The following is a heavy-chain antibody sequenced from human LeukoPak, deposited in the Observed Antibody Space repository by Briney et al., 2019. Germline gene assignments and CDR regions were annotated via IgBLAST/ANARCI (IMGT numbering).Heavy chain of an antibody. CDR2: IKQDGSGK. Sequence: GGSLRLSCAASGFTFSSYWMSWVRQAPGKGLEWVANIKQDGSGKYYVDSVKGRFTISRDNAKNSLYLQMNSLRAEDTAVYYCARVRYYYDSSGYPDYWGQGTLVTVSS. D-gene: IGHD3-22*01. V-gene: IGHV3-7*01. J-gene: IGHJ4*02. CDR1: GFTFSSYW. CDR3: ARVRYYYDSSGYPDY.